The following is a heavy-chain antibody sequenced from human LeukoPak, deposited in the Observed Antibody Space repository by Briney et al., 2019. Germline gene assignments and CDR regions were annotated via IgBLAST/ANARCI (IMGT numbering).Heavy chain of an antibody. J-gene: IGHJ4*02. CDR3: ARRGGSSWYPYYFDY. Sequence: SETLSLTCTVSGGSISSYYWSWIRQPAGKGLEWIGRIYTSGSTNYNPSLKSRVTMSVDTSKNQFSLKLSSVTAADTAVYYCARRGGSSWYPYYFDYWGQGTLVTVSS. CDR2: IYTSGST. CDR1: GGSISSYY. D-gene: IGHD6-13*01. V-gene: IGHV4-4*07.